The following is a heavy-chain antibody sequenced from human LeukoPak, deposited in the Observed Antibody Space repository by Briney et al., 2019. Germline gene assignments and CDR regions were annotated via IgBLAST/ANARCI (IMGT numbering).Heavy chain of an antibody. CDR1: GYSFSVYY. CDR3: ARVLRYYDILSKPFDY. D-gene: IGHD3-9*01. V-gene: IGHV1-2*02. J-gene: IGHJ4*02. CDR2: INPNSGGT. Sequence: PSVKLSCKASGYSFSVYYTHCGRQAPGHGLEWMGWINPNSGGTNYTQKFQGRVTLTRDTSINTAYMELSRLRSDDTAVYYCARVLRYYDILSKPFDYWGQGKLVTVSS.